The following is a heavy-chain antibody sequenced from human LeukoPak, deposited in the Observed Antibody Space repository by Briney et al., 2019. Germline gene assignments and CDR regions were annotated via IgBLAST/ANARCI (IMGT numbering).Heavy chain of an antibody. CDR1: GGSFSGYY. V-gene: IGHV4-34*01. D-gene: IGHD2-2*02. CDR2: INHSGST. Sequence: SEXLSLTCAVYGGSFSGYYWSWIRQPPGKGLEWIGEINHSGSTNYNPSLKSRGTISVDTSKNQFSLKLSSVTAADTAVYYCARGPYCSSTSCYTVAFDYWGQGTLVTVSS. J-gene: IGHJ4*02. CDR3: ARGPYCSSTSCYTVAFDY.